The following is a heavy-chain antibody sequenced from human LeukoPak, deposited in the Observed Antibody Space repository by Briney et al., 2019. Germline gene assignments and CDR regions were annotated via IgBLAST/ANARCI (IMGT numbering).Heavy chain of an antibody. J-gene: IGHJ2*01. CDR1: GGSISSYY. CDR3: ARRFEYYDSWSGYYRWYFDL. CDR2: IYYSGST. D-gene: IGHD3-3*01. V-gene: IGHV4-59*01. Sequence: KSSETLSLTCTVSGGSISSYYWSWIRQPPGKGLEWIGYIYYSGSTNYNPSLKSRVTISVDTSKNQFSLKLSSVTAADTAVYYCARRFEYYDSWSGYYRWYFDLWGRGTLVTVSS.